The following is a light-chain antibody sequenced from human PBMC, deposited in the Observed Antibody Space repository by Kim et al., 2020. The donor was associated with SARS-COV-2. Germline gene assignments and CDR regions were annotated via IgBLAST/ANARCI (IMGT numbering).Light chain of an antibody. J-gene: IGKJ2*01. CDR3: QQYNNCPYT. V-gene: IGKV3-15*01. CDR1: QSVSSK. CDR2: AAS. Sequence: EIVMTQSPATLSVSPGERATLSCRASQSVSSKLAWYQQKPGQAPRFLIYAASTRATGIPARFSGSGSGTEFTLTISSLQSEDFAVYYCQQYNNCPYTFGQGTKLEI.